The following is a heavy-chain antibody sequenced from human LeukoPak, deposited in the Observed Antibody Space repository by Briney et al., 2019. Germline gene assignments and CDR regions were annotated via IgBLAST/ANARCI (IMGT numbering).Heavy chain of an antibody. D-gene: IGHD1-7*01. J-gene: IGHJ3*01. CDR3: ARVGYNWNLWFDF. Sequence: PSETPSLTCTVSGYSMSSGYYWGWIRQPPGKGLQWIGSIFHSGNSYYNPSLKSRVTISVDTSKNQFSLKVNSVTAADTAVYCCARVGYNWNLWFDFWGQGTTVTVSS. V-gene: IGHV4-38-2*02. CDR1: GYSMSSGYY. CDR2: IFHSGNS.